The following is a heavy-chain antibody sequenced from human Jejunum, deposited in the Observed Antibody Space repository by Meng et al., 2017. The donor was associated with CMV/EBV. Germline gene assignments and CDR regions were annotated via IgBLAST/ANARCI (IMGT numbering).Heavy chain of an antibody. J-gene: IGHJ4*02. V-gene: IGHV4-4*07. D-gene: IGHD6-13*01. Sequence: VQWHAAGPSLVNPSVPRSLTCSVSGDSISNYYWTWIRQPAGKGLEWIGRIYTRGSTNHNPSLKSRVTMSVDTSKNQFSLKLTSVTAADTAVYFCARESAAAGRGEDYWGQGTLVTVSS. CDR3: ARESAAAGRGEDY. CDR2: IYTRGST. CDR1: GDSISNYY.